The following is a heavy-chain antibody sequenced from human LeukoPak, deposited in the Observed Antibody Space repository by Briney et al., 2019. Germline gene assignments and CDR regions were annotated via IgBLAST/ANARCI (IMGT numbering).Heavy chain of an antibody. Sequence: SETLSLTCTVSGGSISSYYWSWIRQPPGKGLEWIGYIYYSGSTNYNPSLKSRVTISVDTSKNQFSLELSSVTAADTAVYYCAREFKSYYYDSSGPYDAFDIWGQGTMVTVSS. CDR3: AREFKSYYYDSSGPYDAFDI. J-gene: IGHJ3*02. V-gene: IGHV4-59*01. D-gene: IGHD3-22*01. CDR1: GGSISSYY. CDR2: IYYSGST.